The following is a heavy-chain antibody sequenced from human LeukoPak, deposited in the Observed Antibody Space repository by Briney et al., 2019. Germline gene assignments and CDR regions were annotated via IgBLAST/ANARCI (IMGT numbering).Heavy chain of an antibody. V-gene: IGHV1-2*02. CDR1: GYTFTGYY. D-gene: IGHD6-19*01. CDR3: ASLAVAGTPDYYDY. CDR2: INPNSGGT. J-gene: IGHJ4*02. Sequence: ASVKVSCKASGYTFTGYYMHWVRQAPGQGLEWMGWINPNSGGTNYAQKFQGRVTMTRDTSISTAYMELSRLRSDDTAMYYCASLAVAGTPDYYDYWGQGTLVTVSS.